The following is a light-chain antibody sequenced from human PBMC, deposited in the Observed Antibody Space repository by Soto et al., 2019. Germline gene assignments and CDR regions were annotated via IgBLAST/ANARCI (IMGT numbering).Light chain of an antibody. CDR2: EGS. J-gene: IGLJ2*01. CDR3: CSYAGSSTLV. CDR1: SSDVGSYNL. V-gene: IGLV2-23*01. Sequence: QSALTKPASVSGSPGQSMTISCTGTSSDVGSYNLVSWYQHHPGKAPKLMIYEGSKRPSGVSNRFSGSKSGNTASLTISGLQAEDEADYYCCSYAGSSTLVFGGGTKLTVL.